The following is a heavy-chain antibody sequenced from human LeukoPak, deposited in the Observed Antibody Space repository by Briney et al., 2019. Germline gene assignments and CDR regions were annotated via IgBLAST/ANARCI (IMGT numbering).Heavy chain of an antibody. D-gene: IGHD3-10*01. CDR3: ASRGAYGSGSYILWDY. J-gene: IGHJ4*02. V-gene: IGHV4-59*01. CDR2: IYYSGST. CDR1: GGSISSYY. Sequence: SETLSLTCTVSGGSISSYYWSWIRQPPGKGLEWIGYIYYSGSTNYNPSLKSRVTISVDTSKNQFSLKLSSVTAADTAVYYCASRGAYGSGSYILWDYWGQGTVVTVSS.